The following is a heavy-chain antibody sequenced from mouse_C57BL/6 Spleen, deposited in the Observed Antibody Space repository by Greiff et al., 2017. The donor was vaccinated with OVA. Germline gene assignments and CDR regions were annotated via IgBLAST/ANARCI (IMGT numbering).Heavy chain of an antibody. CDR3: AREGLELGRGRYFDY. J-gene: IGHJ2*01. Sequence: VQLQQSGPELVKPGASVKISCKASGYAFSSSWMNWVKQRPGKGLEWIGRIYPGDGDTNYNGKFKGKATLTADKSSSTAYMQLSSLTSEDSAVYFCAREGLELGRGRYFDYWGQGTTLTVSS. CDR2: IYPGDGDT. V-gene: IGHV1-82*01. CDR1: GYAFSSSW. D-gene: IGHD4-1*01.